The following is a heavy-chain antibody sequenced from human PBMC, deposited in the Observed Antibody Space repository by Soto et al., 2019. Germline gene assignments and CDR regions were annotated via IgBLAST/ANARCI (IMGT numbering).Heavy chain of an antibody. D-gene: IGHD2-8*02. CDR1: GGSFSGYD. Sequence: SETLSLTCAVYGGSFSGYDWTWIRQPPGTGLEWIGEINHSGSSNYNPSLKSRVTISVDTSKNQFSLKLTSVTAADTAVYYCARDKITGLCDYWGQGTLVTVSS. V-gene: IGHV4-34*01. CDR3: ARDKITGLCDY. CDR2: INHSGSS. J-gene: IGHJ4*02.